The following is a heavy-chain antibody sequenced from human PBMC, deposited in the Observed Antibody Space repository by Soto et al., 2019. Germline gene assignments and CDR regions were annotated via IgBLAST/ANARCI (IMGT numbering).Heavy chain of an antibody. Sequence: SETLSLTCTVSGVSISSYYCSWIRQPPGKALEWIGYIYNTGSTNYNPSLKGRVTISIDSSKNQFSLKLTSVTAADTAVYYCAMVPAAPHWVYYFGMDVWGQGTTVTVS. D-gene: IGHD2-2*01. CDR2: IYNTGST. V-gene: IGHV4-59*12. CDR1: GVSISSYY. CDR3: AMVPAAPHWVYYFGMDV. J-gene: IGHJ6*02.